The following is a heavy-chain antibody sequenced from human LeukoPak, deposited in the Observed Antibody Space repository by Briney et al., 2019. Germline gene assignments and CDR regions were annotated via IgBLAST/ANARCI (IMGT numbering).Heavy chain of an antibody. CDR2: ISNDGSNK. D-gene: IGHD3-22*01. Sequence: PGGSLRLSCAASGFTFSSFGMHWVRQTPGKGLEWVAVISNDGSNKYYADSVKGRFTISRDNSKNTLYLQMNSLRAEDTAVYYWAKGGLYDSRGYYLDFDYWGQGTLVTVSS. CDR1: GFTFSSFG. CDR3: AKGGLYDSRGYYLDFDY. J-gene: IGHJ4*02. V-gene: IGHV3-30*18.